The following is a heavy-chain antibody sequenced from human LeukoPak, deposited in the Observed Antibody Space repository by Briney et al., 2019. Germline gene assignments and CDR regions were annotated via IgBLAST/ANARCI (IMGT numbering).Heavy chain of an antibody. J-gene: IGHJ4*02. CDR3: AGTLKWLAFDY. CDR1: GVSISSSYSY. D-gene: IGHD3-22*01. Sequence: PSETLSLTCTVSGVSISSSYSYWGWIRQPPGMGLEWIGSIYYTGNTYYNASLKSQVSISIDTSKNQFSLKLSSVTAADTAVYYCAGTLKWLAFDYWGQGTLVTVSS. V-gene: IGHV4-39*01. CDR2: IYYTGNT.